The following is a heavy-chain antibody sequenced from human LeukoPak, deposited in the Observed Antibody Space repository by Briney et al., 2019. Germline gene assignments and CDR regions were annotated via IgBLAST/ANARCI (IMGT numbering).Heavy chain of an antibody. CDR3: ASHRGTTYYMDV. Sequence: WASVKVSCKVSGYTLTELSMHWVRQAPGKGLEWMGGFDPEDGETIYAQKFQGRVTMTRDTSINTAYMELSRLRSDDTAVYYCASHRGTTYYMDVWGKGTTVTISS. V-gene: IGHV1-24*01. CDR1: GYTLTELS. D-gene: IGHD1-1*01. CDR2: FDPEDGET. J-gene: IGHJ6*03.